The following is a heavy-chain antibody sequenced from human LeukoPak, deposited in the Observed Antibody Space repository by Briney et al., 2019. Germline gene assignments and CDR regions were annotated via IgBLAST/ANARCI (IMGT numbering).Heavy chain of an antibody. CDR2: IRTKANNYAT. Sequence: GGSLRLSCAASGFTLSGSAVHWVRQASGKGLEWVGRIRTKANNYATAYAASVKGRFTISRDDSKNTAYLQMNSLKNEDTAAYYCTRLGDYTTSPGGYWGQGALVTVSS. D-gene: IGHD2-2*02. CDR3: TRLGDYTTSPGGY. V-gene: IGHV3-73*01. J-gene: IGHJ4*02. CDR1: GFTLSGSA.